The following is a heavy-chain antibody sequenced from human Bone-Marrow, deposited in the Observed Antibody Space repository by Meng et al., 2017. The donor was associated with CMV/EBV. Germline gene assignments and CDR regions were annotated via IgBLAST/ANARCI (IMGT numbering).Heavy chain of an antibody. V-gene: IGHV1-2*06. CDR3: TRTWIDSFTPDFDY. J-gene: IGHJ4*02. D-gene: IGHD2-2*03. CDR2: INPKSAGT. Sequence: QVQLVQSGSDAKKPGASVKVASKTSRYTFVGHYIHWVRQASGQGLEWMGRINPKSAGTDYVEKFQGRVTMTRDTSNTIVYMELSRLTADDTAVYYCTRTWIDSFTPDFDYWGQGSLVTVSS. CDR1: RYTFVGHY.